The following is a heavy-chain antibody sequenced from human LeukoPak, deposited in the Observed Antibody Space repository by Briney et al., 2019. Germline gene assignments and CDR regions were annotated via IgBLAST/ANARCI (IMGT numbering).Heavy chain of an antibody. CDR2: ISYDGSNK. J-gene: IGHJ4*02. D-gene: IGHD6-19*01. Sequence: GGSLRLSCAASGFTFSSYGMHWVRQAPGKGLEWVAVISYDGSNKYYADSVKGRFTISRDNSKNTLYLQMNSLRAEDTAVYYCARAHLNFLYSSGWYTFDYWGQGTLVTVSS. CDR1: GFTFSSYG. V-gene: IGHV3-30*03. CDR3: ARAHLNFLYSSGWYTFDY.